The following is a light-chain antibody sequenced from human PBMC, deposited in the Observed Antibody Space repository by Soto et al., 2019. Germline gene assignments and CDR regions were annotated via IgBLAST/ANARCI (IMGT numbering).Light chain of an antibody. V-gene: IGKV1-5*03. CDR1: QSISSW. CDR2: KAS. CDR3: QQYNSYSWT. Sequence: DIQMTQSPSTLSASVGDRVTITCRASQSISSWLAWYQQKPGKAPKLLIYKASSLESGVPSRFSGSGSGTEFTLTISSLQPHDVATYYCQQYNSYSWTFGQGTKVEIK. J-gene: IGKJ1*01.